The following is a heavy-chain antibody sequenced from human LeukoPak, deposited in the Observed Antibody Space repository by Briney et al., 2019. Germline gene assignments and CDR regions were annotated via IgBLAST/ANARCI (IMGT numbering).Heavy chain of an antibody. V-gene: IGHV1-18*01. Sequence: GASVKVSCKASGYTFTSYGISGVRQAPGQGLEWMGWISAYNGNTNYAQKLQGRVTMTTDTSTSTAYMELRSLRSDDTAVYYCARVRPVLTGYPRWFDPWGQGTLVTVSS. CDR1: GYTFTSYG. CDR3: ARVRPVLTGYPRWFDP. CDR2: ISAYNGNT. J-gene: IGHJ5*02. D-gene: IGHD3-9*01.